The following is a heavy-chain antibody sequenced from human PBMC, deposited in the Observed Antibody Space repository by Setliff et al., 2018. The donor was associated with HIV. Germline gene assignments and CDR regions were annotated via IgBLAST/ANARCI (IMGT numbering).Heavy chain of an antibody. CDR3: ARGPINYYDRVHFDY. V-gene: IGHV5-51*01. CDR2: IYPGVSHT. Sequence: GESLKISCEGSGYNFTTYWIGWVRQMPGKGLEWMGIIYPGVSHTRYSPSFQGQVTISDDTSISTAYLQWSSLKASDSATYYCARGPINYYDRVHFDYWGQGARVTVSS. J-gene: IGHJ4*02. D-gene: IGHD3-22*01. CDR1: GYNFTTYW.